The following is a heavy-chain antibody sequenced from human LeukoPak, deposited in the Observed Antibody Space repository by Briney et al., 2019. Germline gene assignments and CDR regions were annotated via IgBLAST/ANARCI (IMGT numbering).Heavy chain of an antibody. V-gene: IGHV4-39*01. CDR3: ARHGVFGGNLAAFDI. J-gene: IGHJ3*02. CDR1: GGSISSSSYY. D-gene: IGHD4-23*01. Sequence: SETLSLTCTVSGGSISSSSYYWGWIRQPPGKGLEWIGSIYYSGSTYYNPSLKSRITISVDTSKNQFSLKLSSVTAADTAVYYCARHGVFGGNLAAFDIWGQGTMVTVSS. CDR2: IYYSGST.